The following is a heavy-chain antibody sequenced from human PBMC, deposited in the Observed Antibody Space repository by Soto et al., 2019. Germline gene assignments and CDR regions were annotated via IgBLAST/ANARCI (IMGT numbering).Heavy chain of an antibody. CDR2: ISGSGGST. CDR1: GFTFSSYA. V-gene: IGHV3-23*01. J-gene: IGHJ4*02. D-gene: IGHD3-10*01. CDR3: AKASGWFGEFDY. Sequence: EVQLLESGGGLVQPGGSLRLSCAASGFTFSSYAMSWVRQAPGKGLEWVSAISGSGGSTYYADSVKGRFTISRDNSKNPLYLQMNSLRAEDTAVYYCAKASGWFGEFDYCGQGTLVTVSS.